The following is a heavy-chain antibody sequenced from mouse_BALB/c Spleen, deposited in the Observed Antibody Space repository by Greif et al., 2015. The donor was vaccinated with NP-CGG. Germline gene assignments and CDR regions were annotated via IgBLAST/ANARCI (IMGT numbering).Heavy chain of an antibody. J-gene: IGHJ3*01. CDR1: GYTFTSYW. CDR3: ASPYGYDWFAY. D-gene: IGHD2-2*01. Sequence: QVQLQQSGAELVKPGASVKLSCKASGYTFTSYWMHWVKQRPGQGLEWIGEINPSNGRTNYNEKFKSKATLTVDKSSSTAYMQLSSLTSEDSAVYYCASPYGYDWFAYWGQGTLVTVSA. CDR2: INPSNGRT. V-gene: IGHV1S81*02.